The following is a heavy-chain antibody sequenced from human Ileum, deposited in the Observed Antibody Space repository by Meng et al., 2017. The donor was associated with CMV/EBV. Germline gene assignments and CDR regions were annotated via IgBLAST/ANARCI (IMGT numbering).Heavy chain of an antibody. CDR1: GGSLIGTNW. V-gene: IGHV4/OR15-8*01. CDR2: IFHSGTT. Sequence: TLSLTCVVSGGSLIGTNWWNWVRQPPGRGLEWIGEIFHSGTTNYKPSLKSRVTISIDNSKNQFSLKLTSVTAADTAVYFCGDPPAGYWGQGVLVTVSS. CDR3: GDPPAGY. J-gene: IGHJ4*02.